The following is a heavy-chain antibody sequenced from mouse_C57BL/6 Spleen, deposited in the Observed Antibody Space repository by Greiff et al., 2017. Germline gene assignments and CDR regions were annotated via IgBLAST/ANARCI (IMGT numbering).Heavy chain of an antibody. D-gene: IGHD2-2*01. Sequence: DVKLVESEGGLVQPGSSMKLSCTASGFTFSDYYMAWVRQVPEKGLEWVANINYDGSSTYYLDSLKSRFIISRDNATNILYLQMSSLKSEDTATYYCARAESDYGYDVNYYAMDYWGQGTSVTVSS. J-gene: IGHJ4*01. CDR3: ARAESDYGYDVNYYAMDY. V-gene: IGHV5-16*01. CDR2: INYDGSST. CDR1: GFTFSDYY.